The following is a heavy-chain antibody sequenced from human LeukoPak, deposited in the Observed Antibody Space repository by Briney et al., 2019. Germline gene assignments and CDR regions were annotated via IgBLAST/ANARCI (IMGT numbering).Heavy chain of an antibody. CDR3: ARNWCSDF. CDR2: ISGSGGST. Sequence: GGSLRLSCAASGFTFSSYAMSWVRQAPGKGLEWVSGISGSGGSTYYADSVKGRFTISRDNSKNTLYLQMSSLGAEDTAVYYCARNWCSDFWGQDTLVTVSS. V-gene: IGHV3-23*01. J-gene: IGHJ4*02. D-gene: IGHD2-8*02. CDR1: GFTFSSYA.